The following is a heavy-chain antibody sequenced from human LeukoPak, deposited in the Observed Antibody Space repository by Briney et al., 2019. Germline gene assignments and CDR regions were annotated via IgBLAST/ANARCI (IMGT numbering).Heavy chain of an antibody. CDR1: GGSISSSGYY. V-gene: IGHV4-39*01. CDR3: ARHRGTMVRGVTYYYYGMDV. D-gene: IGHD3-10*01. Sequence: PSETLSLTCTVSGGSISSSGYYWGWIRQPPGKGLEWIGSIYYSGSTYYNPFLKSRVTISVDTSKNQFSLKLSSVTAADTAVYYCARHRGTMVRGVTYYYYGMDVWGQGTTVTVSS. CDR2: IYYSGST. J-gene: IGHJ6*02.